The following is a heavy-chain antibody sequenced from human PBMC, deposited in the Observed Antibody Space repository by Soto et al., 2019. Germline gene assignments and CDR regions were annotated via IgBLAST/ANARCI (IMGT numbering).Heavy chain of an antibody. D-gene: IGHD6-19*01. V-gene: IGHV5-51*01. J-gene: IGHJ4*02. Sequence: GESLKISCKGSGYSFTSYWIGWVRQMPRKGLEWMGIIYPGDSDTRYSPSFQGQVAFSADKSISTAYLQWSGLKASDTAIYYCARRLSTGWFFDYWGQGTLVTVSS. CDR3: ARRLSTGWFFDY. CDR1: GYSFTSYW. CDR2: IYPGDSDT.